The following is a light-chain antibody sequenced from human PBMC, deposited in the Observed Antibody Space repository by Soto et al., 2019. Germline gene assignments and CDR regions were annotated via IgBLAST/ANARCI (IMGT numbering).Light chain of an antibody. CDR1: SSKIGNNY. CDR3: GTWASSLSAHV. J-gene: IGLJ1*01. CDR2: DNN. Sequence: QSVLTQPPAGSAAPGQKVTIPCSGSSSKIGNNYVSWYQQLPGTAPKLLIYDNNKRPSGIPDRFSGSKSGTSATLGITGLQTGDEADYYCGTWASSLSAHVSGPGPKVPVL. V-gene: IGLV1-51*01.